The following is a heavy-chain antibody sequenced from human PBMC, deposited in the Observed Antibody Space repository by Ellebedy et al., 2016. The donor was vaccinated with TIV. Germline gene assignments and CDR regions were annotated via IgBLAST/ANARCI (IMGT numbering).Heavy chain of an antibody. CDR1: GFTFSSYA. Sequence: GGSLRLSXAASGFTFSSYAMSWVRQAPGKGLEWVSAISGSGGSTYYADSVKGRFTISRDNSKNTLYLQMNSLRAEDTAVYYCAKTVVVVAATSWYFDYWGQGTLVTVSS. J-gene: IGHJ4*02. D-gene: IGHD2-15*01. CDR3: AKTVVVVAATSWYFDY. V-gene: IGHV3-23*01. CDR2: ISGSGGST.